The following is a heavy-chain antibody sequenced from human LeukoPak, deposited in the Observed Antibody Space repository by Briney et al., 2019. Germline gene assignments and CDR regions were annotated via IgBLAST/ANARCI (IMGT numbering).Heavy chain of an antibody. CDR1: GFTFSSYG. Sequence: GRSLRLSCAASGFTFSSYGMRWVRRAPGKGLEWVAVISYDGSNKYYADSVKGRFTISRDNSKNTLFLQMNSLRAEDTAVYYCAKDRSGIGIATAGDYWGQGTLVTVSS. CDR3: AKDRSGIGIATAGDY. J-gene: IGHJ4*02. CDR2: ISYDGSNK. D-gene: IGHD6-13*01. V-gene: IGHV3-30*18.